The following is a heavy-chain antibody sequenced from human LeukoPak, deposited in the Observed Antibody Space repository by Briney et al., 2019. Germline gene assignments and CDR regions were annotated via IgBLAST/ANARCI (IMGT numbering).Heavy chain of an antibody. V-gene: IGHV4-30-4*01. CDR3: ARAFPPGNRKSFDY. CDR2: IHYSGSA. J-gene: IGHJ4*02. CDR1: GGPISSGDYY. Sequence: SETLSLTCTVSGGPISSGDYYWSWIRQPPGKGLEWIGYIHYSGSAYYNPFLKSRVTISVDTSKNQFSLKLSSVTAADTAVYYCARAFPPGNRKSFDYWGQGTLVTVSS. D-gene: IGHD1-14*01.